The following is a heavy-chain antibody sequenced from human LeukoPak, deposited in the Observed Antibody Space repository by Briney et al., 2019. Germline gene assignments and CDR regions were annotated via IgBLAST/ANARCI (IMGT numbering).Heavy chain of an antibody. J-gene: IGHJ6*04. V-gene: IGHV1-3*01. D-gene: IGHD3-10*01. CDR1: GYTFTSYA. CDR2: INAGNGNT. CDR3: ARTTTMVRYRYYYYGMDV. Sequence: EASVEVSCKASGYTFTSYAMHWVRQAPGQRLEWMGWINAGNGNTKYSQKFQGRVTITRDTSASTAYMELSSLRSEDTAVYYCARTTTMVRYRYYYYGMDVWGKGTTVTVSS.